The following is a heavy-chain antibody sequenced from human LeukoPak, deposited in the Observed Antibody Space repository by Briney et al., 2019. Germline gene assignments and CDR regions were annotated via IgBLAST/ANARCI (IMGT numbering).Heavy chain of an antibody. CDR1: GFSFNFYG. D-gene: IGHD3-10*01. V-gene: IGHV3-33*01. CDR3: LRDGSGSRVRGPPLGYYGLDV. CDR2: IWHDGRNK. J-gene: IGHJ6*02. Sequence: GGSLRLSCVASGFSFNFYGMHWVRQAPGKGLEWVAVIWHDGRNKVYADSVMGRFTISRDNSKSTLYLQINNLRAEDTAVYYCLRDGSGSRVRGPPLGYYGLDVWGQGTTVGVSS.